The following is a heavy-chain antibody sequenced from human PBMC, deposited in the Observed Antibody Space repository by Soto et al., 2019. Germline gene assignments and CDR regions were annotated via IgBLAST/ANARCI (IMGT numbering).Heavy chain of an antibody. CDR3: ARGLGTARVAGL. Sequence: QVQLQESGPGLVKPSETLSLTCTVSGGSIRSYYWSWIRQPSGKGLKSIGYFYYTGRTNYNPSLKSRATISVETSKSPISLKLSSGTAADTAVYYCARGLGTARVAGLWGQGTLVTVSS. V-gene: IGHV4-59*01. D-gene: IGHD1-1*01. CDR1: GGSIRSYY. CDR2: FYYTGRT. J-gene: IGHJ4*02.